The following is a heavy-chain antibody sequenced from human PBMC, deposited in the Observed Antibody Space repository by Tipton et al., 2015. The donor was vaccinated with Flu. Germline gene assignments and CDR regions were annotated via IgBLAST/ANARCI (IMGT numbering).Heavy chain of an antibody. D-gene: IGHD2/OR15-2a*01. Sequence: SLRLSCAASGFAFNVYDMGWVRQAPGKGLEWVSLISGGGTNIYCADSVKGRFTISRDNSKSTLFLQMNSLRVDDTAVYYCTKGTTEAFYDSWGQGTLVTVSS. V-gene: IGHV3-23*01. CDR1: GFAFNVYD. CDR2: ISGGGTNI. CDR3: TKGTTEAFYDS. J-gene: IGHJ5*02.